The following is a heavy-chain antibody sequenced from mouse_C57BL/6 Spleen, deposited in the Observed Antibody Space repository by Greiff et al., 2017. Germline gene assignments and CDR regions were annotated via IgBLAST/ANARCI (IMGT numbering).Heavy chain of an antibody. CDR2: IDPDTGGT. CDR3: TRAAGTGY. J-gene: IGHJ2*01. Sequence: VQLQQSGAELVRPGASVTLSCKASGYTFTDYEMHWVKQTPVHGLEWIGAIDPDTGGTAYNQKFKGKAILTADKSSSTAYMELRSLTSEDSAVYYCTRAAGTGYWGQGTTLTVSS. V-gene: IGHV1-15*01. D-gene: IGHD4-1*01. CDR1: GYTFTDYE.